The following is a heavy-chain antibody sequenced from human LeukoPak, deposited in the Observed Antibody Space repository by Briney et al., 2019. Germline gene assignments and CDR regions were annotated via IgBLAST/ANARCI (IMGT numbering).Heavy chain of an antibody. CDR1: GGSISSYY. V-gene: IGHV4-59*01. J-gene: IGHJ4*02. D-gene: IGHD3-16*01. Sequence: PSETLSLTCTVSGGSISSYYWSWIRQSPGKGLECIGYIYYSGRTNYNPSLKSRVTMSVDTSKNQFSLKLTSVTAADTAVYYCARGKGYFDYWGQGTLVTVSS. CDR3: ARGKGYFDY. CDR2: IYYSGRT.